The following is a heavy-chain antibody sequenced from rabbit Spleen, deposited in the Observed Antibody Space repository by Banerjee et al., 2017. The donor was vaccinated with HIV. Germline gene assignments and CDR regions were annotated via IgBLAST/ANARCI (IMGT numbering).Heavy chain of an antibody. CDR1: GVSFNDKDV. Sequence: QEQLEESGGGLVKPEGSLTLTCKASGVSFNDKDVMCWVRQAPGKGLEWITCINMVTGKSVYASWAKGRFTASKTSSTTVTLQMTRLTAADTATYFCARDAGSGPYIDGYFDLWGQGTLVTVS. J-gene: IGHJ4*01. D-gene: IGHD8-1*01. CDR2: INMVTGKS. CDR3: ARDAGSGPYIDGYFDL. V-gene: IGHV1S45*01.